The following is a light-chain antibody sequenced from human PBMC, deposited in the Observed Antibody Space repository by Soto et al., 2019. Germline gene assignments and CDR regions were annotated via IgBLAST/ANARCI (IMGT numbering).Light chain of an antibody. Sequence: DIQMTQAPSTLSASVGDTVTITCRASRGIDRWLAWYQQKPGKAPQLLIYDASVLETVFPSRFSGSGSGTEFTLAISGLQSDDFATYSCQQYNTYWTFGPGTKVDIK. CDR3: QQYNTYWT. CDR1: RGIDRW. CDR2: DAS. V-gene: IGKV1-5*01. J-gene: IGKJ1*01.